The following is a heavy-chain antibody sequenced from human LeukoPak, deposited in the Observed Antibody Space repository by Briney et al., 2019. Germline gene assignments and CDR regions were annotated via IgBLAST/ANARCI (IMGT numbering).Heavy chain of an antibody. V-gene: IGHV3-23*01. CDR2: ISGSGGST. CDR1: GFTFSSYA. Sequence: GGSLRLSCAASGFTFSSYAMSWVRQAPGKGLEWVSAISGSGGSTYYADSVKGRFTISRDNSKNTLYLQMNSLRAEDTAVYYCARPVVPATGIPRGLGYWGQGTLVTVSS. D-gene: IGHD2-2*01. CDR3: ARPVVPATGIPRGLGY. J-gene: IGHJ4*02.